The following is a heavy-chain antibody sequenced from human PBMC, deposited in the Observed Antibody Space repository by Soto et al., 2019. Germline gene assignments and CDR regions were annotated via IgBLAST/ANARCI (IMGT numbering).Heavy chain of an antibody. CDR1: GYTFTGYY. J-gene: IGHJ4*02. V-gene: IGHV1-2*02. Sequence: ASVKVSCKASGYTFTGYYMHWVRQAPGQGLEWMGWINPNGGGTSYAQKFQRRVTMTRGTXXSXXXMXLXRPRSGXTAVYYCARGPYSGSYYGHWGQGTLVTVSS. CDR3: ARGPYSGSYYGH. D-gene: IGHD1-26*01. CDR2: INPNGGGT.